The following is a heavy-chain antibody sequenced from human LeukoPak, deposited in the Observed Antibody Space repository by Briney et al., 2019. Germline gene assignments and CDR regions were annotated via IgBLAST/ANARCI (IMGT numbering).Heavy chain of an antibody. D-gene: IGHD2-2*01. CDR3: AKGVYYCSSSTCPQYYYYMDV. Sequence: RGRSLRLSCAASGFTFDDYAMHWVRQAPGKGLEWVSGISWNSGSIGYADSVKGRFTISRDNAKNSLYLQMNSLRPEDTAVYYCAKGVYYCSSSTCPQYYYYMDVWGKGTTVTVSS. V-gene: IGHV3-9*01. CDR2: ISWNSGSI. J-gene: IGHJ6*03. CDR1: GFTFDDYA.